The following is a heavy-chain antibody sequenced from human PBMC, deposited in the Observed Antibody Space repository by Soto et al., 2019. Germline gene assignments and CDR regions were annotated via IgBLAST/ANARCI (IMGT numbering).Heavy chain of an antibody. V-gene: IGHV3-30-3*01. D-gene: IGHD5-18*01. CDR1: GFTFSSYA. CDR2: ISYDGSNK. Sequence: GGSLRLSCAASGFTFSSYAMHWVRQAPGKGLEWVAVISYDGSNKYYADSVKGRFTISRDNSKNTLYLQMNSLRAEDTAVYYCAREVQGKIQLCPYYYYGMDVWGQGTTVTVSS. J-gene: IGHJ6*02. CDR3: AREVQGKIQLCPYYYYGMDV.